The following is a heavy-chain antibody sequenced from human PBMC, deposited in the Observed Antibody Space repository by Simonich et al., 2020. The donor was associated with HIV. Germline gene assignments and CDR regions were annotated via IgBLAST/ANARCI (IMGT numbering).Heavy chain of an antibody. J-gene: IGHJ4*02. D-gene: IGHD7-27*01. CDR2: IDHRRNT. V-gene: IGHV4-34*01. CDR1: GGSFSGYY. CDR3: ARIGELGIGLDY. Sequence: QVKLQQWGAGLLKPSETLSLTCAVYGGSFSGYYWSWIRQPPGKGLEWIGEIDHRRNTNYNPSLKSRVTIVVDTSKNQFSLRLSSVTAADTAVYYCARIGELGIGLDYWGQGTLVTVSS.